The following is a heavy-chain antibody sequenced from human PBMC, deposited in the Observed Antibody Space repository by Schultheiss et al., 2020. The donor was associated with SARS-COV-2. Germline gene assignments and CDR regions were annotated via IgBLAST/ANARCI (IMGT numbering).Heavy chain of an antibody. CDR2: INSDGSST. Sequence: GGSLRLSCAASGFIFSSYWMYWVRQVPGKGLVWVSHINSDGSSTYYADSVRGRFTISRDNSKNTLYLQMNSLRAEDTAIYYCAKGLQYYFYHYGMDVWGQGTTVTVSS. CDR3: AKGLQYYFYHYGMDV. CDR1: GFIFSSYW. V-gene: IGHV3-74*01. J-gene: IGHJ6*02.